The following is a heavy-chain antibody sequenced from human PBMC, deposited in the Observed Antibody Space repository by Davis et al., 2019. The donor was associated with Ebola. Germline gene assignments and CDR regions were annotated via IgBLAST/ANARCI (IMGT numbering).Heavy chain of an antibody. D-gene: IGHD2-2*01. CDR3: TTVAASVVPAARDY. CDR1: GFTFSGSA. J-gene: IGHJ4*02. CDR2: IRSKANSYAT. Sequence: GESLKISCAASGFTFSGSAMHWVRQASGKGLEWVGRIRSKANSYATAYAASVKGRFTISRDDSKNTAYLQMNSLKTEDTAVYYCTTVAASVVPAARDYWGQGTLVTVSS. V-gene: IGHV3-73*01.